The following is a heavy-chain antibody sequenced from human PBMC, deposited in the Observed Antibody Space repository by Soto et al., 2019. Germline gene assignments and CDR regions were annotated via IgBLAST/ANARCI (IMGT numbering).Heavy chain of an antibody. CDR3: TTAETAMVYGYYYYYGMDV. CDR2: IKSKTDGGTT. V-gene: IGHV3-15*01. D-gene: IGHD5-18*01. CDR1: GFTFSNAW. Sequence: PVGSLRLSCAASGFTFSNAWMSWVRQAPGKGLEWVGRIKSKTDGGTTDYAAPVKGRFTISRDDSKNTLYLQMNSLKTEDTAVYYCTTAETAMVYGYYYYYGMDVWGQGTTVTVSS. J-gene: IGHJ6*02.